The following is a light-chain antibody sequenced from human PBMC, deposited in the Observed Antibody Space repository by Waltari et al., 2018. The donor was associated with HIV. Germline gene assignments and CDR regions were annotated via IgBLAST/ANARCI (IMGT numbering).Light chain of an antibody. CDR3: AAWDDSLNGWV. Sequence: QSVLTQPPSASGTPGQRVTISSSGSSSHIGSNTVNWYHQLPGTAPKLLIYTNKQRPSGVPVRFSGSKSGTSASLAISGLQSEDEADYYCAAWDDSLNGWVFGGGTKLTVL. CDR2: TNK. V-gene: IGLV1-44*01. J-gene: IGLJ3*02. CDR1: SSHIGSNT.